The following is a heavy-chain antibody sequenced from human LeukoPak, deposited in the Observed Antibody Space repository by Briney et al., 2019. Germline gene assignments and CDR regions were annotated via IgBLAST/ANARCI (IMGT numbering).Heavy chain of an antibody. D-gene: IGHD3-10*01. CDR3: ARDHTGNFDY. CDR1: GGTFSSYA. Sequence: ASVKVSCKASGGTFSSYAISWVRQAPGQGLEWMGRIIPILGIANYAQKLQGRVTITADKSTSTAYMELSSLRSEDTAVYYCARDHTGNFDYWGQGTLVTVSS. CDR2: IIPILGIA. V-gene: IGHV1-69*04. J-gene: IGHJ4*02.